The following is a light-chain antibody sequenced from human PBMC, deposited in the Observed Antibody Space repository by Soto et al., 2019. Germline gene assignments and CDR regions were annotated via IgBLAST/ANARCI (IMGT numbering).Light chain of an antibody. CDR3: QQYGSSPVT. J-gene: IGKJ1*01. CDR2: GAF. Sequence: EIVLTQSPGTLSLSPGERATLSCRASQSIRSNYLAWYQQKPGQAPRFLIYGAFSRATGIPDRLSGSGSGTDFTLTISRLEPEDFAVYYCQQYGSSPVTFGQGTKVDIK. CDR1: QSIRSNY. V-gene: IGKV3-20*01.